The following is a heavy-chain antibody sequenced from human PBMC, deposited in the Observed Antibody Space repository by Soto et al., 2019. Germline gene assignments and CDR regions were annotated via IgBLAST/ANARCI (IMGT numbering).Heavy chain of an antibody. CDR2: TIPIFGTA. Sequence: QVQLVQSGAEVKKPGSSVKVSCKASGGTFSSYAISWVRQAPGQGLEWMGGTIPIFGTANYAQKFQGRVTITADESTSTAYMELSSLRSEDTAVYYCAIDVSTYDFPIYGMDVWGQGTTVTVSS. CDR3: AIDVSTYDFPIYGMDV. J-gene: IGHJ6*02. D-gene: IGHD3-3*01. CDR1: GGTFSSYA. V-gene: IGHV1-69*01.